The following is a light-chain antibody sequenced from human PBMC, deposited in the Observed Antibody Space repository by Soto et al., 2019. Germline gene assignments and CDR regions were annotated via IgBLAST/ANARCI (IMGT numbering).Light chain of an antibody. CDR3: QQSYSTPRVYT. J-gene: IGKJ2*01. Sequence: DIQMTQSPSSLSDSVEARVTITCRESQSISSYLNWYQQKPGKAPKLLIYAASSLQSGVPSRFSGSGSGTDFTLTISSLQPEDFATYYCQQSYSTPRVYTFGQGTKVDIK. CDR1: QSISSY. V-gene: IGKV1-39*01. CDR2: AAS.